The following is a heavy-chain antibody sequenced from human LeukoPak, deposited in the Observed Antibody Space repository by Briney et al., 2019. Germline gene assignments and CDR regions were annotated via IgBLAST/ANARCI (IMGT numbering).Heavy chain of an antibody. CDR2: INSDGSST. CDR1: GFTFSSYW. CDR3: ARGRGSYFFHDAFDI. J-gene: IGHJ3*02. D-gene: IGHD1-26*01. Sequence: PGGSLRLSCAASGFTFSSYWMHWVRQAPGKGLVWVSRINSDGSSTSYADSVKGRFTISRDNAKSTLYLQMNSLRAEDTAVYYCARGRGSYFFHDAFDIWGQGTMVTVSS. V-gene: IGHV3-74*01.